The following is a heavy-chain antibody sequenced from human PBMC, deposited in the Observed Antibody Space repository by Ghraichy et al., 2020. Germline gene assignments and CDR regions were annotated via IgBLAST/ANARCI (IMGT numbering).Heavy chain of an antibody. Sequence: GGSLRLSCAASGFTFSSYGMHWVRQAPGKGLEWVAVIWYDGSNKYYADSVKGRFTISRHNSKNTLYLQMNSLRAEDTAVYYCARDRITMVRGVILYYYGMDVWGQGTTVTVSS. V-gene: IGHV3-33*01. CDR2: IWYDGSNK. D-gene: IGHD3-10*01. CDR3: ARDRITMVRGVILYYYGMDV. J-gene: IGHJ6*02. CDR1: GFTFSSYG.